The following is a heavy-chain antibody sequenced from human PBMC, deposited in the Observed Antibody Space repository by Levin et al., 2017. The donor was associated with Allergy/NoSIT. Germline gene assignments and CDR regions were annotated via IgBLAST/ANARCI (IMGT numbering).Heavy chain of an antibody. V-gene: IGHV3-11*01. J-gene: IGHJ4*02. CDR2: ISSSGSSL. Sequence: LSLTCAASGFTFSDHYMNWFRQAPGKGLEWVSKISSSGSSLYYADSVKGRFTVSRDNVKHSLYLQMNTLRADDTAMYYCARESIGVPGTPVDFWGQGTLITVST. D-gene: IGHD2-21*01. CDR3: ARESIGVPGTPVDF. CDR1: GFTFSDHY.